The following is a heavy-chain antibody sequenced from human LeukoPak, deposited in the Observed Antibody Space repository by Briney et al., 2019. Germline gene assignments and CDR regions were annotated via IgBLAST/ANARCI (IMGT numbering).Heavy chain of an antibody. CDR2: IIPILGIA. D-gene: IGHD5-24*01. V-gene: IGHV1-69*04. Sequence: SVKVSCKASGGTFSSYAISWVRQAPGQGLEWMGRIIPILGIANYAQKFQGRVTITADKSTSTAHMELSSLRSEDTAVYYCARGDGYNYGLNYWGQGTLVTVSS. J-gene: IGHJ4*02. CDR3: ARGDGYNYGLNY. CDR1: GGTFSSYA.